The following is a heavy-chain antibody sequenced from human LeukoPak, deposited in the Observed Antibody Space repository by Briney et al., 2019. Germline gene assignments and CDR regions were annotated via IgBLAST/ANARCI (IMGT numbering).Heavy chain of an antibody. V-gene: IGHV3-20*04. J-gene: IGHJ4*02. CDR1: VFTFDDYG. D-gene: IGHD1-26*01. CDR3: ARIVRPSVVGYFDY. CDR2: INWNGGTT. Sequence: PGGSLRLSCAASVFTFDDYGMGWGRQAPGKGLEWVSGINWNGGTTDYADSVKGRFTIPRDNAKKSLYLEMHNLRAEDTALYYCARIVRPSVVGYFDYWGQGTLVTVSS.